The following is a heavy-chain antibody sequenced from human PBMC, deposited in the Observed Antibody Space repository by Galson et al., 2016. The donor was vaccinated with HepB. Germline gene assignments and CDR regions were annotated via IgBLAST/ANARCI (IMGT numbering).Heavy chain of an antibody. Sequence: CAISGDSVSSNIAAWVWIRQSPSTGLEWLGRTYYRDRWYYDFATSVKRRIIINAGISKNQFSLQLTSVTPGDAALYYCAKAVWLGRGMDVWGQGTAVTVSS. V-gene: IGHV6-1*01. CDR2: TYYRDRWYY. CDR1: GDSVSSNIAA. CDR3: AKAVWLGRGMDV. D-gene: IGHD2-21*01. J-gene: IGHJ6*01.